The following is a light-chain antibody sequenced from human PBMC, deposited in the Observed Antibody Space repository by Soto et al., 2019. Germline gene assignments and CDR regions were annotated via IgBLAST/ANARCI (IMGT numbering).Light chain of an antibody. Sequence: ETVLTQSPGTLSLSPGERATLSCRASQSITNNYLAWYQQKPGQAPRLLIYGASSRVTGIPDRFSGSGSGPDFTLTISRLETEDFAVSYCQPYRTSPFTFGQDTRLEI. J-gene: IGKJ5*01. CDR1: QSITNNY. CDR3: QPYRTSPFT. V-gene: IGKV3-20*01. CDR2: GAS.